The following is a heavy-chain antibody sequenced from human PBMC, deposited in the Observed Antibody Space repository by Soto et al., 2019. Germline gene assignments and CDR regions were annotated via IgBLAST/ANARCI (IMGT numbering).Heavy chain of an antibody. V-gene: IGHV3-9*01. CDR2: ISWNSGSI. CDR3: AKDSKPSFEENDFWSGYYIKDYYMDV. CDR1: GFTFDDYA. J-gene: IGHJ6*03. D-gene: IGHD3-3*01. Sequence: GGSLRLSCAASGFTFDDYAMHWVRQAPGKGLEWVSGISWNSGSIGYADSVKGRFTISRDNAKNSLYLQMNSLRAEDTDLYYCAKDSKPSFEENDFWSGYYIKDYYMDVWGKGTTVTVSS.